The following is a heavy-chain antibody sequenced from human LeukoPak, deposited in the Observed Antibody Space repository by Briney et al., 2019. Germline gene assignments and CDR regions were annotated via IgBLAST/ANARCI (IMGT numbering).Heavy chain of an antibody. CDR3: ARDKIVGPTTLDH. V-gene: IGHV3-7*01. CDR1: GFTFSIAW. J-gene: IGHJ4*02. D-gene: IGHD1-26*01. CDR2: IKQDASEI. Sequence: PGGSLRLSCAASGFTFSIAWMSWVRQAPGKGLEWVANIKQDASEIYYVDSVKGRFTISRDNAKNSLYLQMNSLRADDTAVYYCARDKIVGPTTLDHWGQGTLVTVSS.